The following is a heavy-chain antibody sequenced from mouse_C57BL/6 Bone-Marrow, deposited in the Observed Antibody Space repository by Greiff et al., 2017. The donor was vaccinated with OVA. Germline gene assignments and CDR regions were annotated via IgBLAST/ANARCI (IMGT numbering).Heavy chain of an antibody. CDR1: GFTFSDYY. CDR3: ARDYYGSRGYAMDY. J-gene: IGHJ4*01. CDR2: ISNGGGST. D-gene: IGHD1-1*01. Sequence: DVMLVESGGGLVQPGGSLKLSCAASGFTFSDYYMYWVRQTPEKRLEWVAYISNGGGSTYYPDTVKGRFTISRDNAKNTLYLQMSRLKSEDTAMYYCARDYYGSRGYAMDYWGQGTSVTVSS. V-gene: IGHV5-12*01.